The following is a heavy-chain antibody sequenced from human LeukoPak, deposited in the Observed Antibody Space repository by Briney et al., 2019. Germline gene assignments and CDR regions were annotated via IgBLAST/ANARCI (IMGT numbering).Heavy chain of an antibody. V-gene: IGHV3-9*01. J-gene: IGHJ4*02. D-gene: IGHD2-2*01. CDR2: ISWNSGSI. CDR3: ARGGCSSTSCYFDY. Sequence: GGSLRLSCAASGFTFDDYAMHWVRQAPGKGLEWVSGISWNSGSIGYADSVEGRFTISRDNAKNSLYLQMNSLRAEDTALYYCARGGCSSTSCYFDYWGQGTLVTVSS. CDR1: GFTFDDYA.